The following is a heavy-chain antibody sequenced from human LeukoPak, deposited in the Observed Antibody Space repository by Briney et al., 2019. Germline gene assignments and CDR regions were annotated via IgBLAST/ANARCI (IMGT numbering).Heavy chain of an antibody. CDR1: GFTFTSSA. D-gene: IGHD3-9*01. CDR3: AAVDYDILTGYLTYAFDI. J-gene: IGHJ3*02. V-gene: IGHV1-58*01. CDR2: IVVGGGNT. Sequence: SVKVSCKASGFTFTSSAVQWVRQARGQRLEWIGWIVVGGGNTNYAQKFQERVTITRDMSTSTAYMELSSLRSEDTAVYYCAAVDYDILTGYLTYAFDIWGQGTMVTVSS.